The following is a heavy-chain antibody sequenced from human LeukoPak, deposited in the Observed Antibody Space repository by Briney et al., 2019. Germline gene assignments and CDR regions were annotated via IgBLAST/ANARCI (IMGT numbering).Heavy chain of an antibody. CDR3: ARVQTYYDFWSGYTTTPYYYYYMDV. Sequence: PSETLSLTCTVSGGSISSYYWSWIRQPPGKGLDWIGYIYYSGSTNYNPSPKSRVTISVDTSKNQFSLKLSSVTAADTAVYYCARVQTYYDFWSGYTTTPYYYYYMDVWGKGTTVTVSS. D-gene: IGHD3-3*01. V-gene: IGHV4-59*01. CDR2: IYYSGST. CDR1: GGSISSYY. J-gene: IGHJ6*03.